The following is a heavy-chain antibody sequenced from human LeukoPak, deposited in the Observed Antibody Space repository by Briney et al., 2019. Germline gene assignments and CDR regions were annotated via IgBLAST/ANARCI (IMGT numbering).Heavy chain of an antibody. Sequence: GGSLRLSCAASGFTFGNAWMTWVRQAPGKGLEWVANIKQDGSEKYYVDSVKGRFTISRDNAKNSLYLQMNSLRAEDTAVYYCARDSPERGYSYGPLDNYFDYWGQGTLVTVSS. CDR3: ARDSPERGYSYGPLDNYFDY. J-gene: IGHJ4*02. CDR2: IKQDGSEK. D-gene: IGHD5-18*01. V-gene: IGHV3-7*01. CDR1: GFTFGNAW.